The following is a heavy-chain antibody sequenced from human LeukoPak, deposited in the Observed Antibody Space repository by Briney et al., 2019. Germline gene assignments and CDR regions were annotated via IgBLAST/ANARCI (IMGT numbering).Heavy chain of an antibody. Sequence: PGGSLRLSCAASGFTFSSYSMNWVRQPPGKGLEWIGSIYYSGSTYYNPSLKSRVTISVDTSKNQFSLKLSSVTAAETAVYYCARASAMVRGAGPYYYYYMDVWGKGTTVTVSS. CDR3: ARASAMVRGAGPYYYYYMDV. CDR1: GFTFSSYSMN. CDR2: IYYSGST. D-gene: IGHD3-10*01. V-gene: IGHV4-39*01. J-gene: IGHJ6*03.